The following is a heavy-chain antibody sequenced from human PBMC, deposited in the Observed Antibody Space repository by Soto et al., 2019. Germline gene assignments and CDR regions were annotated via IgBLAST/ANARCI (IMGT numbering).Heavy chain of an antibody. V-gene: IGHV4-39*01. D-gene: IGHD3-16*01. CDR1: GGSIYSSDFY. Sequence: QLHLQESGPGLVKSSETLSLTCNVSGGSIYSSDFYWVWVRQAPGEGLEWIVSSYYRRNNYYNSFLRSRVSVSGDTSKNQFSLRLSSVTAADTAVYYCARHGHWAPFDDWGQGTLVTVSS. CDR3: ARHGHWAPFDD. J-gene: IGHJ4*02. CDR2: SYYRRNN.